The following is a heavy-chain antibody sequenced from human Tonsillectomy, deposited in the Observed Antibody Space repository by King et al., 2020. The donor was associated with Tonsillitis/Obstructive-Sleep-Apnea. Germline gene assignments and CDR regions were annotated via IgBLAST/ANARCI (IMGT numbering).Heavy chain of an antibody. CDR2: IYYSGST. CDR3: ARRRGEDHRDRYNPFYY. V-gene: IGHV4-39*01. J-gene: IGHJ4*02. CDR1: GGSISSSSYY. D-gene: IGHD5-24*01. Sequence: QLQESGPGLVKPSETLSLTCTVSGGSISSSSYYWGWIRQPPGKGLEWIGSIYYSGSTYYKPSLKSRVTISVDTSKNQFSLKLNSVTAADTAVYYCARRRGEDHRDRYNPFYYWGQGTLVTVSS.